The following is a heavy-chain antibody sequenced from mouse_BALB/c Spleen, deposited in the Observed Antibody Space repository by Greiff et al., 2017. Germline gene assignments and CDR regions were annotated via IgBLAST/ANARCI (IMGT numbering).Heavy chain of an antibody. CDR1: GYSFTSYW. D-gene: IGHD2-1*01. Sequence: VQLQQSGTVLARPGASVKMSCKASGYSFTSYWMHWVKQRPGQGLEWIGAIYPGNSDTSYNQKFKGKAKLTAVTSASTAYMELSSLTNEDSAVYYCTGVYYGNYVWFAYWGQGTLVTVSA. CDR3: TGVYYGNYVWFAY. CDR2: IYPGNSDT. V-gene: IGHV1-5*01. J-gene: IGHJ3*01.